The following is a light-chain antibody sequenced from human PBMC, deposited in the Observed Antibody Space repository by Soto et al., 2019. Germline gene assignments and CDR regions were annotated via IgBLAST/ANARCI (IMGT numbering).Light chain of an antibody. V-gene: IGLV2-14*01. CDR3: SSISNRHHPR. CDR2: EVS. Sequence: QSALTQPASVSGSPGLSITISCTGTSSDVGGYNSVSWYQQHPGKAPKLLIHEVSDRPSGVSSRFSGSKSGNTASLTISGAQAGEEAGLLFSSISNRHHPRFRNWTKVTV. J-gene: IGLJ1*01. CDR1: SSDVGGYNS.